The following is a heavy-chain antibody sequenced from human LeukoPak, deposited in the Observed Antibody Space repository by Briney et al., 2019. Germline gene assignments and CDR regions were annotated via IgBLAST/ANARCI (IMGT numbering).Heavy chain of an antibody. Sequence: PSQTLSLTCTVSGGSISSGSYYWNWIRQPPGKGLEWIGEINHSGSTNYNPSLKSRVTISVDTSKNQFSLKLSSVTAADTAVYYCARRRIAAASTDFDYWGQGTLVTVSS. CDR3: ARRRIAAASTDFDY. CDR1: GGSISSGSYY. J-gene: IGHJ4*02. D-gene: IGHD6-13*01. CDR2: INHSGST. V-gene: IGHV4-39*07.